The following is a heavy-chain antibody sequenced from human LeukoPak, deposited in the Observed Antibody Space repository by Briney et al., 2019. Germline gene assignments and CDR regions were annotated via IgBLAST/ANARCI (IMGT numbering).Heavy chain of an antibody. CDR2: ISSSSSYI. V-gene: IGHV3-21*01. Sequence: PGGSLRLSCADSGFTFSSYSMNWVRQAPGKGLEWVSSISSSSSYIYYADSVKGRFTISRDNAKNSLYLQMNSLRAEDTAVYYCAREGDSSGYYFIDYWGQGTLVTVSS. CDR1: GFTFSSYS. D-gene: IGHD3-22*01. J-gene: IGHJ4*02. CDR3: AREGDSSGYYFIDY.